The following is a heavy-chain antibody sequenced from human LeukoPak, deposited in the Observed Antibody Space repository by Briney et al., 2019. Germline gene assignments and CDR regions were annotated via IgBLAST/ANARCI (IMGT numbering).Heavy chain of an antibody. J-gene: IGHJ4*02. CDR1: GGTFSSYA. Sequence: SVKVSCKASGGTFSSYAISWVRQAPGQGLGWMGRIIPIFGIANYAQKFQGRVTITADKSTSTAYMELSSLRSEDTAVYYCARVGPFSSTDYWGQGTLVTVSS. CDR2: IIPIFGIA. V-gene: IGHV1-69*04. D-gene: IGHD6-6*01. CDR3: ARVGPFSSTDY.